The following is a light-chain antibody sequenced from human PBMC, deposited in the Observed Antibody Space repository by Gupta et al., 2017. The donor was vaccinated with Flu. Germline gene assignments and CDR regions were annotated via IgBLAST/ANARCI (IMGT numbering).Light chain of an antibody. Sequence: QSVLTQPPSASGTPGQRITISCSGRSSNIGSNPVNWYQQLPGTAPKVLIYSNAQRPSGVPDRFSGSKSGTSASLAISGLQSEDEADYYCAAWDDSLNVHYVFGTGTKVTVL. V-gene: IGLV1-44*01. CDR3: AAWDDSLNVHYV. CDR1: SSNIGSNP. J-gene: IGLJ1*01. CDR2: SNA.